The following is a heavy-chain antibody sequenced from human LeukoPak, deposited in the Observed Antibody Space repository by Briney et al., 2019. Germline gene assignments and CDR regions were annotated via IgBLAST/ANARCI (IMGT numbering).Heavy chain of an antibody. J-gene: IGHJ5*02. CDR1: GGSFSGYY. CDR3: ARAWKYYYDSSGPDWFDT. D-gene: IGHD3-22*01. CDR2: INHSGST. V-gene: IGHV4-34*01. Sequence: SETLSLTCAVYGGSFSGYYWSWIRQPPGKGLEWIGEINHSGSTNYNPSLKSRVTISVDTSKNQFSLKLSSVTAADTAVYYCARAWKYYYDSSGPDWFDTGGQGTLVTVSS.